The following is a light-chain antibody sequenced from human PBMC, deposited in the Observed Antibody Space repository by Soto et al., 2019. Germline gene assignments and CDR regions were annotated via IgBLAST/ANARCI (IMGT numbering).Light chain of an antibody. CDR2: GAS. CDR3: QQYGGSPWT. J-gene: IGKJ1*01. V-gene: IGKV3-20*01. Sequence: EIVLTQSPGTLSLSPGERATLSCRASQSVTSSYLAWYQLKPGQAPRLLIYGASSRATGIPDRFSGSGSGTDFTLTISRLDPEDFAVFYCQQYGGSPWTFGQGTKVDIK. CDR1: QSVTSSY.